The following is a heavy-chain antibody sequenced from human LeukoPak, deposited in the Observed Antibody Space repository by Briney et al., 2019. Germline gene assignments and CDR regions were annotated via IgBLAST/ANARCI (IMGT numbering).Heavy chain of an antibody. J-gene: IGHJ4*02. D-gene: IGHD3-3*01. V-gene: IGHV4-30-4*01. CDR2: IYYSGST. CDR3: ARVVSGYRFDY. CDR1: GGSISSGDYY. Sequence: PSETLSLTCTVSGGSISSGDYYWSWIRQPPGKGLEWIGYIYYSGSTYYNPSLKSRVTISVDMSKNQFSLKLSSVTAADTAVYYCARVVSGYRFDYWGQGTLVTVSS.